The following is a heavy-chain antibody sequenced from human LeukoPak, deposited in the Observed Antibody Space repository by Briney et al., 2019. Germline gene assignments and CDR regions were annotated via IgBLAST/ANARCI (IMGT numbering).Heavy chain of an antibody. CDR1: GDSVSSNSAA. D-gene: IGHD3-3*01. J-gene: IGHJ5*02. CDR2: TYYRSKWYN. V-gene: IGHV6-1*01. Sequence: SQTLSLTCAISGDSVSSNSAAWNWIRQSPSRGLEWLGRTYYRSKWYNDYAVSVKSRITINPDTSKNQLSLQLNSVTPEDTAVYYCARDRALRITIFGVVNNWFDPWGQGTLVTVSS. CDR3: ARDRALRITIFGVVNNWFDP.